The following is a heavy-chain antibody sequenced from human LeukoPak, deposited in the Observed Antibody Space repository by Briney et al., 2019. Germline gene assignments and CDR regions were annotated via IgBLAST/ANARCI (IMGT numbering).Heavy chain of an antibody. V-gene: IGHV3-20*04. CDR2: INWNSGSI. CDR1: GFTFDDYG. D-gene: IGHD4-17*01. Sequence: TGGSLRLSCAASGFTFDDYGMSWVRQAPGKGLEWVSGINWNSGSIGYADSVKGRFTISRDNAKNSLYLQMNSLRAEDAAFYYCAKDTAYGDPLVGYFDYWGQGTLVTVSS. CDR3: AKDTAYGDPLVGYFDY. J-gene: IGHJ4*02.